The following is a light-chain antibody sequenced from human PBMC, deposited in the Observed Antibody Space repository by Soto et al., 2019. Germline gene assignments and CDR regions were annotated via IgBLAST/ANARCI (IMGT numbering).Light chain of an antibody. CDR3: QQRSNWPPYT. J-gene: IGKJ2*01. CDR1: QSVSSY. CDR2: DAS. V-gene: IGKV3-11*01. Sequence: TLSLSPGERATLSCRASQSVSSYLAWYQQKPGQAPRLLIYDASNRATGIPARFSGSGSGTDFTLTISSLEPEDFAVYYCQQRSNWPPYTFGQGTKVDIK.